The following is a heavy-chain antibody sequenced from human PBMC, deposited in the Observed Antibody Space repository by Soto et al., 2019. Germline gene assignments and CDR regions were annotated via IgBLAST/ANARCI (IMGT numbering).Heavy chain of an antibody. CDR2: IWYDGSNK. D-gene: IGHD6-19*01. Sequence: GGSLRLSCAASGFTFSSYGMHWVRQAPGKGLEWVAVIWYDGSNKYYADSVKGRFTISRDNSKNTLYLQMNSLRAEDTAVYYCARDRGSGKQWLVLGGYWGQGTLVTVSS. CDR1: GFTFSSYG. CDR3: ARDRGSGKQWLVLGGY. J-gene: IGHJ4*02. V-gene: IGHV3-33*01.